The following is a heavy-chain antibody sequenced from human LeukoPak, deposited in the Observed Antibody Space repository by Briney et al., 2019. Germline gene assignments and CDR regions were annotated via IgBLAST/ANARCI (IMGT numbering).Heavy chain of an antibody. CDR2: ISGSGGST. V-gene: IGHV3-23*01. Sequence: GGTLRLSCAASGFTFSSYGMSWVRQAPGKGLEWVSAISGSGGSTYYADSVKGRFTISRDNSKNTLYLQMNSLRAEDTAVYYCARDIGRASRGYSYGTLDYWGQGTLITVSS. CDR1: GFTFSSYG. J-gene: IGHJ4*02. D-gene: IGHD5-18*01. CDR3: ARDIGRASRGYSYGTLDY.